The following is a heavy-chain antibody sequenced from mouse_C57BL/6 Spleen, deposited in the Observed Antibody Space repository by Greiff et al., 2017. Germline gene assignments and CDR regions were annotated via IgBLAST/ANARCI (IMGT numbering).Heavy chain of an antibody. J-gene: IGHJ4*01. Sequence: QVQLKESGAELVKPGASVKISCKASGYAFSSYWMNWVKQRPGKGLEWIGQIYPGDGDTNYNGKFKGKATLTADKSTSTAYMQRSSLTSEDSAVYFCARSGYSNPREGYAMDYWGQGTSVTVSS. D-gene: IGHD2-5*01. CDR3: ARSGYSNPREGYAMDY. V-gene: IGHV1-80*01. CDR2: IYPGDGDT. CDR1: GYAFSSYW.